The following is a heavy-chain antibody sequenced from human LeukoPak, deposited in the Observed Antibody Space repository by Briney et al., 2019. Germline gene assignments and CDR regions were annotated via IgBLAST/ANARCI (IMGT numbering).Heavy chain of an antibody. CDR2: IVVGRGNT. V-gene: IGHV1-58*01. J-gene: IGHJ6*03. Sequence: SVKVSCKASGFTFTSSAVQWVRQARGQRLEWIGWIVVGRGNTNYAQKFQERVTITRDMSTSTAYMELSSLRSEDTAVYYCAASSGWYRANYYYYYMDVWGKGTTVTVSS. CDR3: AASSGWYRANYYYYYMDV. CDR1: GFTFTSSA. D-gene: IGHD6-19*01.